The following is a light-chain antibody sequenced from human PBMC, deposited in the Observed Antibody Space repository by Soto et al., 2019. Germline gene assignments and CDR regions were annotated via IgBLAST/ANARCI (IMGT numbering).Light chain of an antibody. CDR3: QSYDSSLSAYV. V-gene: IGLV1-40*01. Sequence: QSVLTQPPSVSGAPGQRVTISCTGSSSNIGAHYDVQWYQQLPGTALKLLIYGNANRPSGVPDRFSTSSSGTSASLAITGLQAEDEADYYCQSYDSSLSAYVFGGGTKLTVL. CDR2: GNA. J-gene: IGLJ2*01. CDR1: SSNIGAHYD.